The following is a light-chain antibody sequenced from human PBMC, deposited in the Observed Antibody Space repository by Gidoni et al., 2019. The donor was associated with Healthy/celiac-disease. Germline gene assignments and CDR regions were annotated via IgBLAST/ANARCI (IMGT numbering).Light chain of an antibody. J-gene: IGKJ2*01. CDR2: GAS. V-gene: IGKV3-20*01. CDR3: QQYGSPVT. Sequence: EIVLTQSPGTLSLSPGERATISCRSSQRVSSSYLAWYQQKPGQAPRLLIYGASSRATGIPDRFSGSGSGTDFTLTISRLEPEDFAVYYCQQYGSPVTFGQGTKLEIK. CDR1: QRVSSSY.